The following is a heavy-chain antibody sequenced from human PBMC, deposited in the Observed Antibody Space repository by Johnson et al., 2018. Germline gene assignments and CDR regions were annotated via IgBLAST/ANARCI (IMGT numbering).Heavy chain of an antibody. CDR2: IYSGGST. V-gene: IGHV3-66*02. CDR3: AREVTYYYGSGSNYYYMDV. Sequence: VQLVESGGGLVQPGGSLKLSCAASGFTFNGSATHWVRQAPGKGLEWVSVIYSGGSTYYADSVKGRFTISRDNSKNTLYLQMNSLKAEDTAVYYCAREVTYYYGSGSNYYYMDVWGKGTTVTVSS. CDR1: GFTFNGSA. J-gene: IGHJ6*03. D-gene: IGHD3-10*01.